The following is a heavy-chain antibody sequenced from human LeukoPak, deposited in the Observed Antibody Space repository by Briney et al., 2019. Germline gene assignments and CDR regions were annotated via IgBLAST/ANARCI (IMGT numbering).Heavy chain of an antibody. CDR2: LASDESNK. V-gene: IGHV3-74*01. Sequence: GGSLRLSCAASGFTFSSYWMHWVRQAPGKGLMWVSRLASDESNKIYADSVKGRFTISRDNAKNTLYLQMNSLRVEDTGIYCARDAGWGRLDSWGQGALVTVSS. CDR3: ARDAGWGRLDS. D-gene: IGHD3-16*01. J-gene: IGHJ4*02. CDR1: GFTFSSYW.